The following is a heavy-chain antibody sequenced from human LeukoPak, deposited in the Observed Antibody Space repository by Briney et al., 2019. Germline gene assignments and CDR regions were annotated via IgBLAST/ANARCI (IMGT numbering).Heavy chain of an antibody. J-gene: IGHJ6*02. V-gene: IGHV1-58*01. CDR2: IVVGSGNT. D-gene: IGHD6-6*01. CDR1: GFTFTSSA. Sequence: GASVKVSCKATGFTFTSSAVQWVRQARGQRLEWIGWIVVGSGNTNYAQKFQERVTITRDMSTSTAYMELSSLRSEDTAVYYCAADGSIAARPAMVVWGQGTTVTVSS. CDR3: AADGSIAARPAMVV.